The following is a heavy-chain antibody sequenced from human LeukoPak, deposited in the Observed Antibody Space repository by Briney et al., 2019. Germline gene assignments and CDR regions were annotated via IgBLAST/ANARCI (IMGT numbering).Heavy chain of an antibody. V-gene: IGHV1-2*02. CDR2: INPNSGGT. Sequence: ASVKVSCKASGYTFTGYYMHWVRQAPGQGLEWMGWINPNSGGTNYAQKFQGRVTMTRDMSTTTVYMELSSLRSEDTAVYYCARSRGQWLVSTDYWGQGTLVTVSS. D-gene: IGHD6-19*01. CDR3: ARSRGQWLVSTDY. CDR1: GYTFTGYY. J-gene: IGHJ4*02.